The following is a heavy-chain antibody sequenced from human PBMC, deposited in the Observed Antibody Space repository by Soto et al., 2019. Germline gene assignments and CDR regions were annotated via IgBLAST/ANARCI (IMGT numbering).Heavy chain of an antibody. D-gene: IGHD3-16*01. Sequence: HVQIVQSGAEVKKPGASVKVSCKTTGYTFTLYTIHWVRQAPGQRLEWMGWINTGNGNTKFSQRFQGRVTMSCDTSASTVYMELSSLTSADTAVYYCAKLGGGYIFVPYLDFWGQGTLVTVSS. CDR1: GYTFTLYT. J-gene: IGHJ4*02. V-gene: IGHV1-3*04. CDR2: INTGNGNT. CDR3: AKLGGGYIFVPYLDF.